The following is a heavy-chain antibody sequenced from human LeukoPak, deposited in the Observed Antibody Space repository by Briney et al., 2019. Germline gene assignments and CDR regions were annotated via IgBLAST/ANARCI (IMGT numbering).Heavy chain of an antibody. CDR2: IYTSGST. V-gene: IGHV4-4*07. D-gene: IGHD5-18*01. CDR1: GGSISSYY. J-gene: IGHJ4*02. CDR3: ARILGGYSYGKFDY. Sequence: PSETLSLTCTVSGGSISSYYWSWIRQPAGQGLEWIGRIYTSGSTNYNPSLKSRVTISVDKSKNQFSLKLSSVTAADTAVYYCARILGGYSYGKFDYWGQGTLVTVSS.